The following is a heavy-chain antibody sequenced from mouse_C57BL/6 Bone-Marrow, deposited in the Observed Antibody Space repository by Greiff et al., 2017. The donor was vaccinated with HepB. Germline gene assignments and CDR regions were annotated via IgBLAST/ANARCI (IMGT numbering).Heavy chain of an antibody. D-gene: IGHD1-1*01. CDR1: GYTFTSYW. V-gene: IGHV1-69*01. J-gene: IGHJ4*01. CDR2: IDPSDSYT. Sequence: VQLQQPGAELVMPGASVKLSCKASGYTFTSYWMHWVKQRPGQGLEWIGEIDPSDSYTNYNQKFKGKSTLTVDKSSSTAYMQLSSLTSEDSAVYYCARDGTTVVAPYYYAMDYWGQGTSVTVSS. CDR3: ARDGTTVVAPYYYAMDY.